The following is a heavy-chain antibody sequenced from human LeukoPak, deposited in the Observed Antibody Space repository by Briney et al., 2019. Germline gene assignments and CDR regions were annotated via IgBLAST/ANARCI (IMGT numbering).Heavy chain of an antibody. Sequence: ASVKVSCKASGYTFTSYDINWVRQATGQGLEGMGWMNPNSGNTGYTQKFQGRVTMTGNTSISTAYMELSSLRSDDTAVYYCARGVSGYDWGGYYYYMDVWGKGTTVTISS. D-gene: IGHD5-12*01. CDR2: MNPNSGNT. J-gene: IGHJ6*03. CDR3: ARGVSGYDWGGYYYYMDV. V-gene: IGHV1-8*01. CDR1: GYTFTSYD.